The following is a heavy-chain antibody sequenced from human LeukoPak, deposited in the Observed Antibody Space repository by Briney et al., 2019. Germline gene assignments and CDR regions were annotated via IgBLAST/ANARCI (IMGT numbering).Heavy chain of an antibody. CDR2: ISGGGDST. D-gene: IGHD2-15*01. Sequence: GGSLRPSCAASGFTFSNYAMSWVRQAPGKGLEWVSSISGGGDSTYQADSVRGRFTISRDNSKNTLFLQMNGLGAEDTAVYYCAKDKLSGYCSSSSCWLDAFDVWGQGTMVTVFS. J-gene: IGHJ3*01. V-gene: IGHV3-23*01. CDR1: GFTFSNYA. CDR3: AKDKLSGYCSSSSCWLDAFDV.